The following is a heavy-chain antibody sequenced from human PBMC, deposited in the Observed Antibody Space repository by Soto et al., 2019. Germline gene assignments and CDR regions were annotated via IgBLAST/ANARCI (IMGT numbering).Heavy chain of an antibody. CDR1: GFTFSSYG. CDR2: IWYDGSNK. CDR3: ARGGEGATHFDY. D-gene: IGHD1-26*01. V-gene: IGHV3-33*01. Sequence: QVQLVESGGGVVQPGRSLRLSCAASGFTFSSYGMHWVRQAPGKGLEWVAVIWYDGSNKYYADSVKGRFTISRDNSKTTLYLQMNRLRAEDTAVYYCARGGEGATHFDYWGQGTLVTVSS. J-gene: IGHJ4*02.